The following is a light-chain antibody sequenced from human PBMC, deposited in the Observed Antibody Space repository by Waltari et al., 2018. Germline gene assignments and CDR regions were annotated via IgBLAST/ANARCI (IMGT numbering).Light chain of an antibody. Sequence: QSALTQPASVSGSPGQSITISCTGTSSDVGHYYFVSWFQQHPGNAPKLMIYDVHNRPLGVSNRFSGSKSGNTASLTISGLQAEDEADYYCYSYTTSSTRIFGTGTKVTVL. J-gene: IGLJ1*01. V-gene: IGLV2-14*03. CDR3: YSYTTSSTRI. CDR2: DVH. CDR1: SSDVGHYYF.